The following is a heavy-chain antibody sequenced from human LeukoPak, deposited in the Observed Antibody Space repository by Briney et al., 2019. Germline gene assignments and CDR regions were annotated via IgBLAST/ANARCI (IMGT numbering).Heavy chain of an antibody. V-gene: IGHV4-59*01. D-gene: IGHD1-1*01. Sequence: PSETLSLTCTVSGGSISSYYWSWIRQPPGKGLEWIGYIYYSGSTNYNPSLKSRVTISVDTSKNQFSLKLSSVTAADTAVYYCAKVGAQLAHSPWYDYWGQGTLVTVSS. CDR2: IYYSGST. J-gene: IGHJ4*02. CDR3: AKVGAQLAHSPWYDY. CDR1: GGSISSYY.